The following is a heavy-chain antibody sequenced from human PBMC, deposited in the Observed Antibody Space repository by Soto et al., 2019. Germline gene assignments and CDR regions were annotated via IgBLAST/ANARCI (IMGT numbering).Heavy chain of an antibody. Sequence: SETLSLTCTVSGVSISSGGYYWSWIRQHPGKGLEWIGYIYYSGSTYYNPSLKSRVTISVDTSKNQFSLKLSSVTAADTAVYYCARTLRYYGSGSYYNPHYFDYWGQGTLVTVSS. CDR1: GVSISSGGYY. CDR3: ARTLRYYGSGSYYNPHYFDY. V-gene: IGHV4-31*03. J-gene: IGHJ4*02. D-gene: IGHD3-10*01. CDR2: IYYSGST.